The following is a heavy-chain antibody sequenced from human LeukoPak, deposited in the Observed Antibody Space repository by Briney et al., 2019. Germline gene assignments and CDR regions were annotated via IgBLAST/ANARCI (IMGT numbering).Heavy chain of an antibody. V-gene: IGHV1-69*04. CDR3: AKQQGLYDAFDI. CDR2: IIPILGIA. CDR1: GGTLSSYA. J-gene: IGHJ3*02. Sequence: SVKVSCKASGGTLSSYAISWVRLAPGQWLEWMGRIIPILGIANYAQKFQGRVTITADKSTSTAYMELSSLRSEDTAVYYCAKQQGLYDAFDIWGQGTMVTVSS. D-gene: IGHD6-13*01.